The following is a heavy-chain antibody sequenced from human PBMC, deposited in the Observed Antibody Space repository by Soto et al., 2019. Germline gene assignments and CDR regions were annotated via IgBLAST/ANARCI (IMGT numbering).Heavy chain of an antibody. Sequence: QVQLLQSGSEVKKPGSSVKVSCRASGGSLSSYPVTWVRQAPGQGLEWMGRIIPIVGLTNYAQKFQGRVTIPADKSMATAYMELSSLRSDDTAGYYCATPPGGHAAGGNDMDVGGKGTRVIVSS. J-gene: IGHJ6*03. D-gene: IGHD2-8*02. CDR2: IIPIVGLT. CDR3: ATPPGGHAAGGNDMDV. V-gene: IGHV1-69*02. CDR1: GGSLSSYP.